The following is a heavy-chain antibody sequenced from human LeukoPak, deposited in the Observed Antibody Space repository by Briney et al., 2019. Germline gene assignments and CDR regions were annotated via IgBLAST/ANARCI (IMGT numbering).Heavy chain of an antibody. D-gene: IGHD4-17*01. CDR3: ARAYGDYGFDY. CDR2: ISSSSSYI. Sequence: GGSLRLSCAASGFTFNSYSMNWVRQAPGKGLEWVSSISSSSSYIYYADSVKGRFTISRDNAKNSLYLQMNSLRAEDTAVYYCARAYGDYGFDYWGQGTLVTVSS. V-gene: IGHV3-21*01. CDR1: GFTFNSYS. J-gene: IGHJ4*02.